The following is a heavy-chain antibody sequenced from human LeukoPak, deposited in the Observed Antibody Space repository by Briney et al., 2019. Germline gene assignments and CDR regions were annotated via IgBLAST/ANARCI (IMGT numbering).Heavy chain of an antibody. V-gene: IGHV3-23*01. Sequence: GGSLRLSCAASGLSFLSYSMTWVRQAPGNELEWVSSISGTGGTTYYTDSVKGRFTISRDNSKNTLFLQMNSLRAEDTAVYYCAKGRVRAMNDAFDNWGQGTTVTVSS. CDR2: ISGTGGTT. CDR1: GLSFLSYS. CDR3: AKGRVRAMNDAFDN. D-gene: IGHD3-10*01. J-gene: IGHJ3*02.